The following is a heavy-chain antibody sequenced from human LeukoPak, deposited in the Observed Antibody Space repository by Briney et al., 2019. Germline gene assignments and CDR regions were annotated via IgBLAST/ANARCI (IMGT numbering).Heavy chain of an antibody. Sequence: ASVKVSCKASGCTFTNHYMHWVRQAPGQGLRWMGIINPSGGTTNYAQKFQGRVTLTRDTSTSTVYMELSSLTSEDTAVYYCARALGVVAARGDWFDPWGQGTLVTVSS. CDR2: INPSGGTT. J-gene: IGHJ5*02. CDR1: GCTFTNHY. CDR3: ARALGVVAARGDWFDP. V-gene: IGHV1-46*01. D-gene: IGHD2-15*01.